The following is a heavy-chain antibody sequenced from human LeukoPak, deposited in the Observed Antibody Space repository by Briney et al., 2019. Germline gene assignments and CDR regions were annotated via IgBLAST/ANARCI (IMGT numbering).Heavy chain of an antibody. CDR3: ARKGYSSRFVPPNPGRRYYMDV. J-gene: IGHJ6*03. V-gene: IGHV1-46*01. Sequence: VASVKVSCKASGYTFTSYYMHWVRQAPGQGLEWMGIINPSGGSTSYAQKFQGRVTMTEDTSTDTAYMELSSLRSEDTAVYYCARKGYSSRFVPPNPGRRYYMDVWGKGTTVTVSS. CDR2: INPSGGST. D-gene: IGHD6-13*01. CDR1: GYTFTSYY.